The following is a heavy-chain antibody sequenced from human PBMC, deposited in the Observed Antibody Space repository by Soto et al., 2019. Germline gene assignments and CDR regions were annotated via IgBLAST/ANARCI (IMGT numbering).Heavy chain of an antibody. Sequence: EVQLVESGGGLVQPGGSLRLSCEASGFIFRNYWMSWVRQAPGKGLEWVANIKQDGSEKNYLDSVKGRFSISRDNADNSLFLQLSGLRAEDMAVYYCARVYYRAESHYNPVDYWGQGTLVTVSS. CDR3: ARVYYRAESHYNPVDY. CDR1: GFIFRNYW. V-gene: IGHV3-7*04. CDR2: IKQDGSEK. J-gene: IGHJ4*02. D-gene: IGHD3-10*01.